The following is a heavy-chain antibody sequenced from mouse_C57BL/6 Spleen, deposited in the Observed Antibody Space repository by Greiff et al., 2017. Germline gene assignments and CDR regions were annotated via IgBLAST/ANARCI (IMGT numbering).Heavy chain of an antibody. Sequence: DVQLQESGPELVKPGDSVKISCKASGYSFTGYFMNWVMQSHGKSLEWIGRINPYNGDTFYNQKFKGKATLTVDKSSSTAHMELRSLTSEDSAVYYCARYGSSPRYFDYWGQGTTLTVSS. CDR2: INPYNGDT. D-gene: IGHD1-1*01. CDR3: ARYGSSPRYFDY. J-gene: IGHJ2*01. V-gene: IGHV1-20*01. CDR1: GYSFTGYF.